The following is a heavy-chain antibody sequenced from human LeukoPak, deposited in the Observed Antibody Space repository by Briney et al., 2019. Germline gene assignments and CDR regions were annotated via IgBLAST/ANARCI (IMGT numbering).Heavy chain of an antibody. D-gene: IGHD6-13*01. J-gene: IGHJ4*02. CDR1: GGSISSYY. V-gene: IGHV3-7*01. CDR3: ARIGYSSSSFDY. Sequence: PSETLSLTCTVSGGSISSYYWSWVRQAPGKGLEWVANIKQDGSEKDYVDSLKGRFTISRDNAKNSVYLQMNSLRAEDTAVYYCARIGYSSSSFDYWGQGTLVTVSS. CDR2: IKQDGSEK.